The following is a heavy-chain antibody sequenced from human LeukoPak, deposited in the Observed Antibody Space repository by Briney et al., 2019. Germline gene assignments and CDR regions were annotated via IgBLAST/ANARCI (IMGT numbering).Heavy chain of an antibody. D-gene: IGHD3-10*01. Sequence: GGSLRLSCAASGFSFRSYWMSWVRQAPGKGLEWVANIRDDGSEEHYVDSVRGRFTISRDSAKNSLYLQMNSLRPEDTALYYCVKDMNPGGADVWGQGTTVTVSS. CDR1: GFSFRSYW. J-gene: IGHJ6*02. CDR3: VKDMNPGGADV. CDR2: IRDDGSEE. V-gene: IGHV3-7*03.